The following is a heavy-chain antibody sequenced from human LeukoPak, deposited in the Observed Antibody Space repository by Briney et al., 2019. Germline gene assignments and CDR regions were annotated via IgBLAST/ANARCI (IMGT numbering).Heavy chain of an antibody. CDR2: IYSGGNT. CDR1: GFTVGSNY. Sequence: GGSLRLSCAASGFTVGSNYMTWVRQAPGKGLEWVSVIYSGGNTYYADSVKGRFTISRDNSKNTLYLQMNSLRAEDTAVYYCARGGDSRILSYWGQGTLVTVSS. V-gene: IGHV3-53*01. D-gene: IGHD2-15*01. CDR3: ARGGDSRILSY. J-gene: IGHJ4*02.